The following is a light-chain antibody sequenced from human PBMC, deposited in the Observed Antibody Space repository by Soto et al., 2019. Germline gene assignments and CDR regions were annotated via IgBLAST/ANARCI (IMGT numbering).Light chain of an antibody. V-gene: IGKV1-33*01. Sequence: DIQMTQSPSSLSASVGDRVTITCQASQDISNYLNWYQQKPGKAPKLLIYDASNLETGVPSRFRESGSGTDFTSPISSRRPEIMATFYCQNNVNLPPTSGGGTKLK. CDR3: QNNVNLPPT. CDR2: DAS. J-gene: IGKJ4*01. CDR1: QDISNY.